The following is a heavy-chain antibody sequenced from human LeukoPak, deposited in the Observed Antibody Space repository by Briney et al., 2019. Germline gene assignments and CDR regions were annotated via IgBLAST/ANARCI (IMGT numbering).Heavy chain of an antibody. Sequence: GGSLRLSCAASGFTFSTYSMNWVRQAPGKGLEWVSYISSSSSTIYYADSVKGRFTISRDNAKNSLYLQMNSLRAEDTAVYYCARAGWELLYWGQGTLVTVSS. CDR2: ISSSSSTI. CDR1: GFTFSTYS. CDR3: ARAGWELLY. J-gene: IGHJ4*02. V-gene: IGHV3-48*01. D-gene: IGHD1-26*01.